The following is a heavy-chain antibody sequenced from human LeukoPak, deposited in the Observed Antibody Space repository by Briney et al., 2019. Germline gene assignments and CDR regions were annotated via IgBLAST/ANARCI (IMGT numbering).Heavy chain of an antibody. CDR1: GFTFSSYA. J-gene: IGHJ5*02. Sequence: GGSLRLSCAASGFTFSSYAMHWVRQAPGKGLEWVAVISYDGSNKYYADSVKGRFTISRDNSKNTLYLQMNSLRAEDTAVYYCARLEMTTIGFDPWGQGTLVTVSS. CDR2: ISYDGSNK. V-gene: IGHV3-30*04. CDR3: ARLEMTTIGFDP. D-gene: IGHD5-24*01.